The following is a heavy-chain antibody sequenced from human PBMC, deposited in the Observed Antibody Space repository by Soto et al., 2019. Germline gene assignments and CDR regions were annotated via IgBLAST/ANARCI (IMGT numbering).Heavy chain of an antibody. Sequence: QVQLVESGGGVVQPGRSLRLSCAASGFTFSSYAMHWVRQAPGKGLEWVAVISYDGSNKYYADSVKGRFTIYRDNSNNTLYLQMNSLRAEDTAVYYCARDRRSSGWYTVDYWGQGTLVTVSS. CDR3: ARDRRSSGWYTVDY. D-gene: IGHD6-19*01. J-gene: IGHJ4*02. CDR2: ISYDGSNK. CDR1: GFTFSSYA. V-gene: IGHV3-30-3*01.